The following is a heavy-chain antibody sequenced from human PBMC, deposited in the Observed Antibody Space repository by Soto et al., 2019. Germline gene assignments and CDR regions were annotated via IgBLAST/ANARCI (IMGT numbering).Heavy chain of an antibody. D-gene: IGHD2-21*02. CDR2: IWYDGSNK. CDR1: GFTFSSYG. J-gene: IGHJ2*01. Sequence: QVQLVESGGGVVQPGRSLRLSCAASGFTFSSYGMHWVRQAPGKGLEWVAVIWYDGSNKYYADSVKGRFTISRDNSKNTLYLQMNSLRAEDTAVYYCARVGEWCGGDCYYWYFDLWGRGTLVTVSS. V-gene: IGHV3-33*01. CDR3: ARVGEWCGGDCYYWYFDL.